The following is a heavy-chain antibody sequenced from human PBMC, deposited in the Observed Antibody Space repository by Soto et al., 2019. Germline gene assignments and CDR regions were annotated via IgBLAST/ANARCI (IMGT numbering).Heavy chain of an antibody. CDR2: IYYSGST. CDR3: ARHPSNYDFWSAHFDY. Sequence: SETLSLTCTVFGGSISTYYWSWIRQPPGKGLEWIGYIYYSGSTNYNPSLKSRVTISVDTSKNQFSLKLSSVTAADTAVYYCARHPSNYDFWSAHFDYWGQGILVTVSS. V-gene: IGHV4-59*08. D-gene: IGHD3-3*01. CDR1: GGSISTYY. J-gene: IGHJ4*02.